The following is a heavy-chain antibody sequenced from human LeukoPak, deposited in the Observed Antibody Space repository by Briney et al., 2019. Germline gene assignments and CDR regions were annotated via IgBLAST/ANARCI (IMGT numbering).Heavy chain of an antibody. Sequence: ASVKVSCKASGGTFSSYAISWVRQATGQGLEWMGWMNPNSGNTGYAQKFQGRVTMTRNTSISTAYMELSSLRSEDTAVYYCAWGKYSYGTAYYYYYYMDVWGKGTTVTVSS. V-gene: IGHV1-8*02. CDR2: MNPNSGNT. CDR1: GGTFSSYA. CDR3: AWGKYSYGTAYYYYYYMDV. D-gene: IGHD5-18*01. J-gene: IGHJ6*03.